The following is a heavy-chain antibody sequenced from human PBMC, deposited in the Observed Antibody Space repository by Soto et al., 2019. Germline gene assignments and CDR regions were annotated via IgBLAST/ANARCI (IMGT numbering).Heavy chain of an antibody. Sequence: EMQLVESGGGLTQPGGSLRLSCAVSGFTVSANHVTWVRQATGKGLEWVSVVYGGGDTYYADSVKGRFTISRDNSKNTVSLQMNSLRAEDTAMYYCMGYGGNSVWGQGTQVTVSS. D-gene: IGHD4-17*01. CDR3: MGYGGNSV. V-gene: IGHV3-53*01. CDR2: VYGGGDT. CDR1: GFTVSANH. J-gene: IGHJ4*02.